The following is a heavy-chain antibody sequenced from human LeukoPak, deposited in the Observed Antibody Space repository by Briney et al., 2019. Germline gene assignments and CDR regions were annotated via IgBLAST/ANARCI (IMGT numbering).Heavy chain of an antibody. Sequence: SETLSLTCTVSGGSISSSSYYWGWIRQPPGKGLEWIGYIYYSGSTNYNPSLKSRVTISVDTSKNQFSLKLSSVTAADTAVYYCARRTGYSSVRFDYWGQGTLVTVSS. CDR3: ARRTGYSSVRFDY. V-gene: IGHV4-61*05. D-gene: IGHD6-19*01. CDR2: IYYSGST. J-gene: IGHJ4*02. CDR1: GGSISSSSYY.